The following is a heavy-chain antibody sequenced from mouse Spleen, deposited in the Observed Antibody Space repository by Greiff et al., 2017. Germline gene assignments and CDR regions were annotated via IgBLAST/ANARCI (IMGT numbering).Heavy chain of an antibody. V-gene: IGHV1-69*01. D-gene: IGHD1-1*01. J-gene: IGHJ2*01. Sequence: QVQLQQPGAELVMPGASVKLSCKASGYTFTSYWMHWVKQRPGQGLEWIGEIDPSDSYTNYNQKFKGKATLTVDKSSSTAYMQLSSLTSEDSAVYYCARILGDGGYWGQGTTLTVSS. CDR1: GYTFTSYW. CDR3: ARILGDGGY. CDR2: IDPSDSYT.